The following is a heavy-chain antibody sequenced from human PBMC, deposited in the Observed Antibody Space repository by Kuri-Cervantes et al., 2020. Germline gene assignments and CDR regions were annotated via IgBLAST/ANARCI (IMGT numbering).Heavy chain of an antibody. CDR3: ARVGYYDSSGENWFDP. V-gene: IGHV4-34*01. CDR1: GGSFSGYY. J-gene: IGHJ5*02. D-gene: IGHD3-22*01. CDR2: INHSGST. Sequence: SETLSLTCAVYGGSFSGYYWSWIRQPPGKGLEWIGEINHSGSTNYNPSLKSRVTISVDTSKNQFSLKLSSVTAADTAVYYCARVGYYDSSGENWFDPWGQGTLVTVSS.